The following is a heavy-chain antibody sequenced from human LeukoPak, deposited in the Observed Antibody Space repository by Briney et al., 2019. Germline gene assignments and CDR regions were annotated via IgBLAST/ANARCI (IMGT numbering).Heavy chain of an antibody. V-gene: IGHV4-59*01. Sequence: PSETLSLTCTVSGGSISSYYWSWIRQPPGKGLEWIGYIYYSGTTNYNPSLKSRVTISVDTSKNQFSLKLSSVTAADTAVYYCARGVYIAAARYDYWGQGTLVTVSS. CDR1: GGSISSYY. CDR3: ARGVYIAAARYDY. J-gene: IGHJ4*02. D-gene: IGHD6-13*01. CDR2: IYYSGTT.